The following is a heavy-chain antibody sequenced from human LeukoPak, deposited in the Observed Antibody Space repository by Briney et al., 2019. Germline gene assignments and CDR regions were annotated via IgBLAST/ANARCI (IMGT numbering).Heavy chain of an antibody. V-gene: IGHV3-30*18. J-gene: IGHJ6*04. CDR2: ISYDGSNK. D-gene: IGHD3-10*01. Sequence: GGSLRLSCAASGFTFSSYGMHWVRQAPGKGLEWVAVISYDGSNKYYADSVKGRFTISRDNSKNTLYLQMNSLRAEDTAVYYRAKDEYYGSGSYYYYYYGMDVWGKGTTVTVSS. CDR1: GFTFSSYG. CDR3: AKDEYYGSGSYYYYYYGMDV.